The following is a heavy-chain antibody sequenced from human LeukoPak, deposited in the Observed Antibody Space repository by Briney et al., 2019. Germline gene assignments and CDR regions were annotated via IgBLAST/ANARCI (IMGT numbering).Heavy chain of an antibody. CDR2: ISYDGSNK. V-gene: IGHV3-30*04. Sequence: GGSLRLSCAASGFTFSSYAMHWVRQAPGKGLEWVAVISYDGSNKYYADSVKGRFTISRDNSKNTLYLQMNSLRAEDTAVYYCARERQGSNRDPFDYWGQGTLVTVST. CDR3: ARERQGSNRDPFDY. J-gene: IGHJ4*02. CDR1: GFTFSSYA. D-gene: IGHD1-14*01.